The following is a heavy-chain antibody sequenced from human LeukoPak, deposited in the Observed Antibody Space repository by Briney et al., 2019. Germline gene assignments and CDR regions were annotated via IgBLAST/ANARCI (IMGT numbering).Heavy chain of an antibody. V-gene: IGHV1-69*13. CDR2: IIPIFGTA. Sequence: SVKVSCKASGGTFSSYAISWVRQAPGQGLEWMGGIIPIFGTANYAQKFQGRVTITADESTSTAYMELSSLRSEDTAVYHCARALHYYDSSGYTDYWGQGTLVTVSS. CDR3: ARALHYYDSSGYTDY. D-gene: IGHD3-22*01. J-gene: IGHJ4*02. CDR1: GGTFSSYA.